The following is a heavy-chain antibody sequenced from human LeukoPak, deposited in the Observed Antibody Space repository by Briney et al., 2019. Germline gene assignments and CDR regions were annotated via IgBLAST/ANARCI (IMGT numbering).Heavy chain of an antibody. CDR1: GFTFSSYG. D-gene: IGHD1-1*01. J-gene: IGHJ5*02. CDR2: IRYDGSNK. Sequence: GGSLRLSCAASGFTFSSYGMHWVRQAPGKGLEWVAFIRYDGSNKYYADSVKGRFTISRDNSKNTLYLQMNSLRAEDTAVYYCAKEPAWNDERANPWGQGTLLTVSS. CDR3: AKEPAWNDERANP. V-gene: IGHV3-30*02.